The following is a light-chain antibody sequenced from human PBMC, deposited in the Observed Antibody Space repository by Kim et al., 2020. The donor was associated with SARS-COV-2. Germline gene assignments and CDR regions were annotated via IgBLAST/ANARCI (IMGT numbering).Light chain of an antibody. CDR1: NIGSKS. J-gene: IGLJ2*01. V-gene: IGLV3-21*04. CDR2: YDS. CDR3: QVWDSSSDVV. Sequence: SYELTQPPSVSVAPGKTARITCGGNNIGSKSVHWYQQKTGQATVLVIYYDSDRPSGIPERFSGSNSGNTATLTISRVEAGDEADYYCQVWDSSSDVVFGGGTQLSVL.